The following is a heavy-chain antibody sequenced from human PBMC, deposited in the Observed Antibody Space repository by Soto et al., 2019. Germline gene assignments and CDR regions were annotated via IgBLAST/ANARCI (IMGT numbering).Heavy chain of an antibody. V-gene: IGHV1-3*01. CDR2: INAGNGNT. D-gene: IGHD2-15*01. CDR1: GYRLTCYA. CDR3: ARDWRGGSRASLGLFDP. Sequence: SGEASCKAPGYRLTCYAMHWARQAPRQRLEWMGWINAGNGNTKYSQKFQGRVTITRDTSASTAYMELSSLRSEDTAVYYCARDWRGGSRASLGLFDPWGKGTLVTVSP. J-gene: IGHJ5*01.